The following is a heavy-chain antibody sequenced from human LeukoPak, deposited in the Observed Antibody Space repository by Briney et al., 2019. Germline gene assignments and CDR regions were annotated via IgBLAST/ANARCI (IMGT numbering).Heavy chain of an antibody. V-gene: IGHV3-23*01. CDR2: IIDDGSST. CDR1: GFTFNRNV. Sequence: GGSLRLSCATSGFTFNRNVMSWVRQPPGKGLEWVSAIIDDGSSTYYADSVRGRFTISRDNSKNTLYLQMNSLRAEDTAVYYCAKELIAAAPHWGQGTLVTVSS. D-gene: IGHD6-13*01. J-gene: IGHJ4*02. CDR3: AKELIAAAPH.